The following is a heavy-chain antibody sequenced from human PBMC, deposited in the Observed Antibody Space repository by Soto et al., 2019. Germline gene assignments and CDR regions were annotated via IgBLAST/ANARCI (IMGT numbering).Heavy chain of an antibody. Sequence: GASVKVSCKASGYTFTSYAMHWVRQAPGQRLEWMGWINAGNGNTKYSQKFQGRVTITRDTSASTAYMELSSLRSEDTAVYYCARKKPPDISAYTLRGDRCYEPWGQGRLVTVSS. J-gene: IGHJ5*02. CDR1: GYTFTSYA. CDR2: INAGNGNT. D-gene: IGHD2-15*01. CDR3: ARKKPPDISAYTLRGDRCYEP. V-gene: IGHV1-3*01.